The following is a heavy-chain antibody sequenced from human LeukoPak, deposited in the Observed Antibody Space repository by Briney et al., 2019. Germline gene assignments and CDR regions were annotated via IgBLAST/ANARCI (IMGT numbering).Heavy chain of an antibody. CDR1: GYTFTSYA. CDR2: INTNTGNP. Sequence: ASVKVSCKASGYTFTSYAMNWVRQAPGQGLEWMGWINTNTGNPTYAQGFTGRFVFSLDTSVSTAYLQISSLKAEDTAVYYCARRGYSYGYYWFDPWGQGTPVTVSS. CDR3: ARRGYSYGYYWFDP. J-gene: IGHJ5*02. V-gene: IGHV7-4-1*02. D-gene: IGHD5-18*01.